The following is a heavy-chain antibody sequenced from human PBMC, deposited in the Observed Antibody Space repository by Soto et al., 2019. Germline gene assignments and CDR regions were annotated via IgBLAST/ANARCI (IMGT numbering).Heavy chain of an antibody. Sequence: QVQLVESGGGVVQPGRSLRLSCAASGFTFSSYGMHWVRQAPGKGLEWVAVISYDGSNKYYADSVKGRFTISRDKSKNPQYLQMNSQRAEDTAVYYCAKDSGGVTARKYYHYLFRIGVWGQGNTVTGSS. V-gene: IGHV3-30*18. CDR1: GFTFSSYG. J-gene: IGHJ6*01. CDR2: ISYDGSNK. D-gene: IGHD3-16*01. CDR3: AKDSGGVTARKYYHYLFRIGV.